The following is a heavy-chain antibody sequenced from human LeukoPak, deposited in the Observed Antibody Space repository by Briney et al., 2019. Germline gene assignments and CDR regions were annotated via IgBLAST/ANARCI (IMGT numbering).Heavy chain of an antibody. CDR2: IIPIFGTA. D-gene: IGHD3-10*01. CDR3: ARRWFGELGGWFDP. Sequence: GASVKVSCKASGGTFSSYAISWVRQAPGQGLEWMGGIIPIFGTANYAQKFQGRVTITADESTSTAYMELSSLRSEDTAVYYCARRWFGELGGWFDPWGQGTLVTVSS. CDR1: GGTFSSYA. V-gene: IGHV1-69*13. J-gene: IGHJ5*02.